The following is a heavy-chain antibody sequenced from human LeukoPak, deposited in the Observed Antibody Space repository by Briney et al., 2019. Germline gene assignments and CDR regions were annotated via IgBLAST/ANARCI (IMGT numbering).Heavy chain of an antibody. D-gene: IGHD5-18*01. CDR3: AKGRGYSYGYYFDY. J-gene: IGHJ4*02. V-gene: IGHV3-30*02. CDR1: GFTFSSYG. Sequence: GGSLRLPCAASGFTFSSYGMHWVRQAPGKGLEWVAFIRYDGSNKYYADSVKGRFTISRDNSKNTLYLQMNSLRAEDTAVYYCAKGRGYSYGYYFDYWGQGTLVTVSS. CDR2: IRYDGSNK.